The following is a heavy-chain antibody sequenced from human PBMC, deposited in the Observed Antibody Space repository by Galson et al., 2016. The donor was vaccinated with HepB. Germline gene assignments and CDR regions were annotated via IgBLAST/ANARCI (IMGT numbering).Heavy chain of an antibody. CDR1: GYTFSKHG. Sequence: SVKVSCKASGYTFSKHGITWVRQSPGQGLQWMGWISAFNGNINYAREFHGRLTMTTDTSTSTAYMELRSLRSDDTAVYYCAGPGGDYGDYQYDFWGQGTLVTVSS. CDR2: ISAFNGNI. J-gene: IGHJ4*02. D-gene: IGHD4-17*01. CDR3: AGPGGDYGDYQYDF. V-gene: IGHV1-18*01.